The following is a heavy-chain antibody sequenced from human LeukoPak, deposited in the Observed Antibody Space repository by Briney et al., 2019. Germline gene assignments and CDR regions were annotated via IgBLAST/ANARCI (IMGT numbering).Heavy chain of an antibody. V-gene: IGHV4-59*01. D-gene: IGHD3-22*01. CDR3: ARFGSSVEEYAFDI. Sequence: PSETLSLTCTVSGGSLSSYYRSWIRQPPGKGLEWIGYIYYTGSTNYNPSLKSRITISVDTSKNQFSLKLRSVTAADTAVYYCARFGSSVEEYAFDIWGQGTMVTVSS. CDR1: GGSLSSYY. J-gene: IGHJ3*02. CDR2: IYYTGST.